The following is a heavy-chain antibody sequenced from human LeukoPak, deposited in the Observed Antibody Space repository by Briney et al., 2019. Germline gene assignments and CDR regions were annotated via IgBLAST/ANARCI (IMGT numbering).Heavy chain of an antibody. V-gene: IGHV1-18*01. CDR2: ISAYNGNT. CDR1: GYTFTRYG. CDR3: ARAYDSSGYYYITHDAFDI. J-gene: IGHJ3*02. D-gene: IGHD3-22*01. Sequence: ASVKVSCKASGYTFTRYGISWVRQAPGQRLEWIGWISAYNGNTNYAQKLQGRVTMTTDTSTSTAYMELRSLRSDDTAVYYCARAYDSSGYYYITHDAFDIWGQGTMVTVSS.